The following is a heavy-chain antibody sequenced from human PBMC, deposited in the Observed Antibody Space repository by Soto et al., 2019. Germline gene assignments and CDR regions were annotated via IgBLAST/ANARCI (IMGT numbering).Heavy chain of an antibody. CDR1: GYTFTSYG. CDR3: ARDAAVGLFDY. CDR2: ISACNGNA. J-gene: IGHJ4*02. Sequence: QVQLVQSGAEVKKPGASVKVSCKASGYTFTSYGISWVRQAPGQGLEWLGWISACNGNANYAPKLQGRATMTTGTSTSTAYMELRSLRSDDTAVYYCARDAAVGLFDYWGQGTLVTVSS. D-gene: IGHD1-26*01. V-gene: IGHV1-18*01.